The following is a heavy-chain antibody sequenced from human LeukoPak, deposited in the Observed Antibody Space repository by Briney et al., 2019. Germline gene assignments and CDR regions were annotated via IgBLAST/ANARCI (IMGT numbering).Heavy chain of an antibody. D-gene: IGHD4-17*01. J-gene: IGHJ6*02. CDR2: ISRRSTYK. Sequence: GGSLRLSCATSGFTLSSYAMNWVRQAPGKGLEWFSSISRRSTYKFYADSVKGRFTGSRDNAKNSLHLQKNSLRAEDTEVYYCENSIGYHDYEGPYGMAVWGHGTKVT. CDR1: GFTLSSYA. CDR3: ENSIGYHDYEGPYGMAV. V-gene: IGHV3-21*01.